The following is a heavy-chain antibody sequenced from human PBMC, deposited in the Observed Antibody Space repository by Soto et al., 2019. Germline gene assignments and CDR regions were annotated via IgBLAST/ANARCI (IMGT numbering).Heavy chain of an antibody. Sequence: PSETLSLTCAVPGGSISSSNWWSWVRQPPGKGLEWIGEIYHSGSTNYNPSLKSRVTISVDKSKNQFSLKLSSVTAADTAVYYCAELRRDYYYYYGMDVWGQGTTVTVSS. D-gene: IGHD1-26*01. CDR1: GGSISSSNW. J-gene: IGHJ6*02. CDR3: AELRRDYYYYYGMDV. CDR2: IYHSGST. V-gene: IGHV4-4*02.